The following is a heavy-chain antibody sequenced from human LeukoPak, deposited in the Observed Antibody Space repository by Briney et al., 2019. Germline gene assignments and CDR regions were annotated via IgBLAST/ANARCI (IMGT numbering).Heavy chain of an antibody. CDR1: GYSISSGYY. CDR3: ARARGYLIPGGIKDY. CDR2: IYHSGST. D-gene: IGHD1-14*01. V-gene: IGHV4-38-2*02. Sequence: SETLSLTCTVSGYSISSGYYWGWIRQPTGKGLEWTGSIYHSGSTYYNPSLKSRVTISIDTSKNQFSLKLSSVTAADTAIYYCARARGYLIPGGIKDYWGQGTLVTVSS. J-gene: IGHJ4*02.